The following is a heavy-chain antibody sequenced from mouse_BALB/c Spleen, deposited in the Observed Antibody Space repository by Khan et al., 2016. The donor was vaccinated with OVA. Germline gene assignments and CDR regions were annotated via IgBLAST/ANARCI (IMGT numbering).Heavy chain of an antibody. Sequence: QVQLQQSGPGLVAPSQSLSITCTISGFSLTNYGVHWVRQPPGKGLEWLVVIWSDGSTTYNSALKSRLTISKDNSESQVFLKMNSHQTDDTAMYFCARQPYYHYNIMDYWGQGTSVTVSS. CDR2: IWSDGST. J-gene: IGHJ4*01. CDR3: ARQPYYHYNIMDY. V-gene: IGHV2-6-1*01. CDR1: GFSLTNYG. D-gene: IGHD2-10*01.